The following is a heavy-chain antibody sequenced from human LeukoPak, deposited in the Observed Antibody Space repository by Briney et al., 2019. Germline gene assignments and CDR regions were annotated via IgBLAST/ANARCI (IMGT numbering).Heavy chain of an antibody. CDR3: ARLDSGYSYGYSPYYFDY. Sequence: GGSLRLSCAASGFTFSDYYMSWIRQAPGKGLEWVSYISSSSSYTNYADSVKGRFTISRDNAKNSLYLQMNSLRAEDTAVYYCARLDSGYSYGYSPYYFDYWGQGTLVTVSS. CDR1: GFTFSDYY. V-gene: IGHV3-11*06. D-gene: IGHD5-18*01. J-gene: IGHJ4*02. CDR2: ISSSSSYT.